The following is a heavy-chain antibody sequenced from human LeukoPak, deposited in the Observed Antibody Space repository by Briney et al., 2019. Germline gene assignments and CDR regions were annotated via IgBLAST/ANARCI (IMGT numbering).Heavy chain of an antibody. J-gene: IGHJ4*02. D-gene: IGHD2-15*01. Sequence: GASVKVSCKASGGTFSSYAISWVRQAPGQGLEWMGGLIPTFGTANYAQKFQGRVTITADESTSTAYMELSSLRSEDTAVYYCAMIGYCSGACLDYWGQGTLVTVSS. CDR3: AMIGYCSGACLDY. V-gene: IGHV1-69*13. CDR1: GGTFSSYA. CDR2: LIPTFGTA.